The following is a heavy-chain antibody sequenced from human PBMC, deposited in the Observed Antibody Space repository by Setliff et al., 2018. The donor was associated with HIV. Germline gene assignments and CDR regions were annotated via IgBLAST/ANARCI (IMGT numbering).Heavy chain of an antibody. V-gene: IGHV2-5*02. CDR2: IYWDDDK. J-gene: IGHJ4*02. D-gene: IGHD3-10*01. CDR3: ARIAGFYGIYYFDY. CDR1: GFSLSTSGVG. Sequence: SGPTLVNPTQTLTLTCTFSGFSLSTSGVGVGWIRQPPGKALEWLALIYWDDDKRYSPSLKSRLTITKDTSKNQVVLTMTNMDPVDTATYYCARIAGFYGIYYFDYWGQGTLVTVSS.